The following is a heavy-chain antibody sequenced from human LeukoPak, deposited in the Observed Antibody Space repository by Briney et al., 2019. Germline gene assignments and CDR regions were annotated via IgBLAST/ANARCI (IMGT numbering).Heavy chain of an antibody. J-gene: IGHJ5*02. CDR2: VNPNSGNT. CDR1: GYTFTSYD. D-gene: IGHD2-2*01. V-gene: IGHV1-8*01. Sequence: GASVKVSCKASGYTFTSYDINWVRQGTGQGLEWMGWVNPNSGNTGYAQKFQGRVTMTRNTSISTAYMELSSLRSEDTAVYYCARGLRGGYCSSTSCYFFWFDPWGQGPLVTVSS. CDR3: ARGLRGGYCSSTSCYFFWFDP.